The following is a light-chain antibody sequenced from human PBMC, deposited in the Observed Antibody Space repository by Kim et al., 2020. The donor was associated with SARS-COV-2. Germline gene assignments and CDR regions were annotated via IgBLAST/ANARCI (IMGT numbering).Light chain of an antibody. CDR3: QHYRNLPLT. CDR1: QDISNY. J-gene: IGKJ4*01. V-gene: IGKV1-33*01. CDR2: DTS. Sequence: DIQMTQSPSSLSASVGDRVTITCRASQDISNYLNWYQQNPGKAPKLLIYDTSTLETGVSSRFSGSGSGTDFTFTITNLQPDDVATYYCQHYRNLPLTFGGGTKVDIK.